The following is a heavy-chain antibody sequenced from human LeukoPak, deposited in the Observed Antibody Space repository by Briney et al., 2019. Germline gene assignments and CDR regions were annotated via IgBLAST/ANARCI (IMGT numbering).Heavy chain of an antibody. Sequence: GASVKVSCKASGYTFTGYYMHWVRQAPGQGLEWMGWINPNSGGTNYAQKFQGRVTMTRDPSISTAYMELSGLRSDDTAVYYCARVSGRITMVRGVIRCWFDPWGQGTLVTVSS. CDR3: ARVSGRITMVRGVIRCWFDP. CDR1: GYTFTGYY. D-gene: IGHD3-10*01. CDR2: INPNSGGT. V-gene: IGHV1-2*02. J-gene: IGHJ5*02.